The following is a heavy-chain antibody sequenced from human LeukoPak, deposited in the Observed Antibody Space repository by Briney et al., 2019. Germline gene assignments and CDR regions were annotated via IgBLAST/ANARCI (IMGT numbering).Heavy chain of an antibody. J-gene: IGHJ4*02. V-gene: IGHV3-30-3*01. CDR3: ARPINRYIVVVPAAQGRSFDY. CDR2: ISYDGSNK. D-gene: IGHD2-2*01. CDR1: GFTFSSYA. Sequence: GGSLRLSCAASGFTFSSYAMHWVRQAPGKGLEWVAVISYDGSNKYYADSVKGRFTISRDNPKNTLYLQMNSLRAEDTAVYYCARPINRYIVVVPAAQGRSFDYWGQGTLVTVSS.